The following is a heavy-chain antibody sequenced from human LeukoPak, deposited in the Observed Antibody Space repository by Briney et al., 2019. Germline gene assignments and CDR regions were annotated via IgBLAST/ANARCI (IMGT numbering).Heavy chain of an antibody. CDR1: GGSISSGDYY. J-gene: IGHJ5*02. CDR3: ARPYYYDSRIDP. V-gene: IGHV4-30-4*01. Sequence: SETLSLTCTVSGGSISSGDYYWSWIRQPPGTGLEWIAYMYYSGSTYYNPSLKSRVTMSADTSKNQHSLKLSSVTAADTAVYYCARPYYYDSRIDPWGQGILVTVSS. D-gene: IGHD3-22*01. CDR2: MYYSGST.